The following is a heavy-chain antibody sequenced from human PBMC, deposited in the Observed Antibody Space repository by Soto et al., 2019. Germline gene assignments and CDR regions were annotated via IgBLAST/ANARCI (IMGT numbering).Heavy chain of an antibody. D-gene: IGHD6-6*01. J-gene: IGHJ4*02. CDR1: GFTFSNAW. CDR2: IKSKTDGGTT. CDR3: TTARFSSSSDFDY. V-gene: IGHV3-15*07. Sequence: GSLRLSCAASGFTFSNAWMNWVRQAPGKGLEWVGRIKSKTDGGTTDYAAPVKGRFTISRDDSKNTLYLQMNSLKTEDTAVYYCTTARFSSSSDFDYWGQGTLVTVSS.